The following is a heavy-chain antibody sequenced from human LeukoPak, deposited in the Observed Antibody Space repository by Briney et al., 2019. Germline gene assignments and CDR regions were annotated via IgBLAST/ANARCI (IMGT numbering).Heavy chain of an antibody. CDR2: ISGSGGST. J-gene: IGHJ4*02. D-gene: IGHD6-19*01. CDR1: GFAFSSYA. V-gene: IGHV3-23*01. CDR3: AKWGYRSSGWSRFYFDY. Sequence: GGSLRLSCAASGFAFSSYAMSWVRQAPGKGLEWVSAISGSGGSTYYADSVKGRFTISRDNSKNTLYLQMNSLRAEDTAVYYCAKWGYRSSGWSRFYFDYWGQGTLVTVSS.